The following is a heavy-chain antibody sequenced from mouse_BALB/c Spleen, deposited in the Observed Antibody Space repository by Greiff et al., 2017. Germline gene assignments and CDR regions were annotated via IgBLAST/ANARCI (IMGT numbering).Heavy chain of an antibody. CDR3: ARDEDYGDDEGYAMDY. CDR1: GFTFTDYY. D-gene: IGHD2-2*01. Sequence: EVQLVESGGGLVQPGGSLRLSCATSGFTFTDYYMSWVRQPPGKALEWLGFIRNKANGYTTEYSASVKGRFTISRDNSQSILHLQMNTLRAEDSATYYCARDEDYGDDEGYAMDYWGQGTSVTVSS. CDR2: IRNKANGYTT. J-gene: IGHJ4*01. V-gene: IGHV7-3*02.